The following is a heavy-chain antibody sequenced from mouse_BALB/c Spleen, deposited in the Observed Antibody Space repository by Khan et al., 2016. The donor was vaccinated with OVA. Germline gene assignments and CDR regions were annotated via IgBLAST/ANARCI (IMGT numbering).Heavy chain of an antibody. V-gene: IGHV1-4*01. CDR2: INPSNGYT. J-gene: IGHJ3*01. D-gene: IGHD2-14*01. CDR3: VRDGAYHRNDGWFAY. Sequence: QLVQSGAELARPGASVKMSCKASGYTFTSYTIHWIKKRPGQGLEWIGYINPSNGYTNYNQKFKDKTTLTTDKSSTTAYLQLSSLTSDDSAVYNCVRDGAYHRNDGWFAYRGQGTLVTVSA. CDR1: GYTFTSYT.